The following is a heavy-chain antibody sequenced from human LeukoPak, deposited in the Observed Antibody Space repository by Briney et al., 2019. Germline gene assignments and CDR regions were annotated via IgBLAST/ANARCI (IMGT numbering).Heavy chain of an antibody. CDR2: INPKSGAA. V-gene: IGHV1-2*02. D-gene: IGHD6-13*01. CDR3: ARGAEAETSPLDF. Sequence: GASVKVSCKASGYIFSDYYMHWVRQAPGQGHEWLGWINPKSGAADYAQQFRGRVTMTRDTSINTDYMEMKRVTSDDTAVYYCARGAEAETSPLDFWGQGTLVIVS. J-gene: IGHJ4*02. CDR1: GYIFSDYY.